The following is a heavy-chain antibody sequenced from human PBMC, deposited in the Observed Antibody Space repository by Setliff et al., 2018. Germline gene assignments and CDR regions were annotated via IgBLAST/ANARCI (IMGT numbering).Heavy chain of an antibody. D-gene: IGHD3-22*01. Sequence: GESLKISCQGSGYTFTDYWIGWVRQMPGKGLEWMGILKPGDSGIRYSPSFQGQVTLSADTSIATAYLHWTSLKASDTAMYYCVRHPYYDSSGYYSYFDYWGQGALVTVSS. V-gene: IGHV5-51*01. J-gene: IGHJ4*02. CDR1: GYTFTDYW. CDR2: LKPGDSGI. CDR3: VRHPYYDSSGYYSYFDY.